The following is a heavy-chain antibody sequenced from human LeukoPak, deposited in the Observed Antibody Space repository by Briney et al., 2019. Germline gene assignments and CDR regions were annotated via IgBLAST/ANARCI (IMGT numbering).Heavy chain of an antibody. Sequence: SETLSLTCTVSGGSISSRSYYWGWIRQPPGKGLEWIGSDYYSGGTYYNPSLKSRVSISVDTSKNQLSLRLTSVTAADTAVFFCARVYGDKASWFDPWGEGTLVTVSS. D-gene: IGHD4-23*01. V-gene: IGHV4-39*01. CDR3: ARVYGDKASWFDP. CDR2: DYYSGGT. J-gene: IGHJ5*02. CDR1: GGSISSRSYY.